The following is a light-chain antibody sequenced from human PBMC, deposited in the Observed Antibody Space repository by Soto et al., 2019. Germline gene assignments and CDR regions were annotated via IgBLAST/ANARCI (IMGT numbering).Light chain of an antibody. CDR1: TSNIGTGYD. Sequence: QSVLTQQPSVSGAPGQRVTISCTGSTSNIGTGYDVHWYQQLPGTAPKLLIYANSNRPSGVPDRFSGSKSGTSASLAITGLQAEDEADYYCQSYDSSLSGGVFGTGTKVTVL. V-gene: IGLV1-40*01. J-gene: IGLJ1*01. CDR3: QSYDSSLSGGV. CDR2: ANS.